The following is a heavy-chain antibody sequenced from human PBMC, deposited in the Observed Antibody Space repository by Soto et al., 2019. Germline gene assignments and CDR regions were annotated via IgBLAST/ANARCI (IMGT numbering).Heavy chain of an antibody. Sequence: VQLVQSRAEVKKPGSSVKVSCKASGGTFSNYPFIWVRQAPGQGLDWMGGIIPIFGTTDYGQRFQGRVTITADESTNTAYIELSSLRSDDTAVYYCARGLYCGGGCYSHFDYWGQGTLVTVSS. V-gene: IGHV1-69*01. CDR1: GGTFSNYP. J-gene: IGHJ4*02. CDR3: ARGLYCGGGCYSHFDY. CDR2: IIPIFGTT. D-gene: IGHD2-21*02.